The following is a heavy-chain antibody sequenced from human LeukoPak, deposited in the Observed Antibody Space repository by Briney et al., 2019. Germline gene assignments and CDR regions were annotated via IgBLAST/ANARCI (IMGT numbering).Heavy chain of an antibody. CDR3: ARDSSGGYSYGTAIDY. D-gene: IGHD5-18*01. J-gene: IGHJ4*02. CDR2: IYSGGST. Sequence: GGSLRLSCAASGFTVSGNYMSWVRQAPGKGLEWVSVIYSGGSTYYADSVKGRFTISRDNSKNTLYLQMNSLRAEDTAVYYCARDSSGGYSYGTAIDYWGQGTLVTVSS. V-gene: IGHV3-66*02. CDR1: GFTVSGNY.